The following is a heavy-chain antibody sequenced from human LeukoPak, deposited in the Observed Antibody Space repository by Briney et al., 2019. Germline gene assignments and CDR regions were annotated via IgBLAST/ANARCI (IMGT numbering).Heavy chain of an antibody. J-gene: IGHJ2*01. CDR1: GGSISSYY. CDR3: AGSPPTTVTTSRYWYFDL. Sequence: SETLSLTCTVSGGSISSYYWSRIRQPPGKGLEWIGYIYYSRSTNYNPSLKSRVTISVDTSKNQFSLKLSSVTAVDTAVYYCAGSPPTTVTTSRYWYFDLWGRGTLVTVSS. D-gene: IGHD4-17*01. CDR2: IYYSRST. V-gene: IGHV4-59*01.